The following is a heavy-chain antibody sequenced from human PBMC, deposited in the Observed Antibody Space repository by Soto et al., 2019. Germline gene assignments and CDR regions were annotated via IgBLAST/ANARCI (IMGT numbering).Heavy chain of an antibody. V-gene: IGHV1-18*04. CDR3: ARLELVRSWFDP. J-gene: IGHJ5*02. D-gene: IGHD6-6*01. CDR2: ISAYNGNT. CDR1: GYTFTSYG. Sequence: ASVKVSCKASGYTFTSYGISWVRQAPGQGLEWMGWISAYNGNTNYAQKLQGRVTMTTDTSTSTAYMELRSLRSGDTAVYYCARLELVRSWFDPWGQGTLVTVSS.